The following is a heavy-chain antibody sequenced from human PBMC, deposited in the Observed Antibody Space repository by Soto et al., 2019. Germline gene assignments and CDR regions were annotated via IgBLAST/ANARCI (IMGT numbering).Heavy chain of an antibody. CDR2: IVVGSGNT. CDR1: GYTLTSYD. CDR3: AVDAFSHYPLDAFDI. Sequence: GASVKVSCKASGYTLTSYDNNWGRQANGQGLEWMGWIVVGSGNTNYAQKLQERVTITRDMSTSTAYMELSSLRSEDTAVYYCAVDAFSHYPLDAFDIWGQGKMVT. D-gene: IGHD3-10*01. V-gene: IGHV1-58*02. J-gene: IGHJ3*02.